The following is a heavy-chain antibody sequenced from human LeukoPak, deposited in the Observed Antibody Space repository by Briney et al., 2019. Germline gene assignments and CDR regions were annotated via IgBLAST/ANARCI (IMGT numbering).Heavy chain of an antibody. CDR1: GFTFSSYA. D-gene: IGHD6-19*01. CDR3: AKGGYTSHYDY. CDR2: ICATAGTA. Sequence: GGSLRLSCAASGFTFSSYAMTWIRQAPGKGLQWVSTICATAGTAYYADSVKGRFTISRDNSKNTVFLQMNSLRAEDTAVYYCAKGGYTSHYDYWGQGTLVTVSS. V-gene: IGHV3-23*01. J-gene: IGHJ4*02.